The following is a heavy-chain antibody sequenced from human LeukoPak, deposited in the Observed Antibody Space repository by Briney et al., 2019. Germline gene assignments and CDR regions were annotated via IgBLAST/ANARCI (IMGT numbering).Heavy chain of an antibody. CDR1: GGTFSSYA. J-gene: IGHJ4*02. Sequence: GASVKVSCKASGGTFSSYAISWVRQAPGQGLEWMGWINPNSGGTNYAQKFQGRVTMTRDTSISTAYMELSRLRSDDTAVYYCAVEFSSGSYNFDYWGQGTLVTVSS. CDR2: INPNSGGT. V-gene: IGHV1-2*02. CDR3: AVEFSSGSYNFDY. D-gene: IGHD1-26*01.